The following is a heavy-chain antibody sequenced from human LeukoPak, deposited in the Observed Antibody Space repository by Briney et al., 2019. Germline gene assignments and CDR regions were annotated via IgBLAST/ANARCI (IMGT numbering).Heavy chain of an antibody. CDR1: GDSISSDKW. V-gene: IGHV4-4*02. Sequence: PSETLSLTCAVSGDSISSDKWWSWVRQPPGKGLEYIGEFHQSVSTNYNPSLKSRLTISVDNSKNQFSLKLSSVTAADTAVYYCTREVEGYSYASGRFLHFDPWGQGTLVTVSS. CDR3: TREVEGYSYASGRFLHFDP. CDR2: FHQSVST. D-gene: IGHD3-10*01. J-gene: IGHJ5*02.